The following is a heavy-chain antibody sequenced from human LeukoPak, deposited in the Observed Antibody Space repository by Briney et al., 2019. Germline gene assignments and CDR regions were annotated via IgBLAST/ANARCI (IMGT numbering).Heavy chain of an antibody. CDR2: IYYSGST. CDR3: AREPHGSGLLFDY. Sequence: KTSETLSLTCTVSGGSISSYYWSWIRQPPGKGLEWIGYIYYSGSTNYNPSLKSRVTISVDTSKNQFSLHLNSVTPEDTAVYYCAREPHGSGLLFDYWGRGTLVTVSS. V-gene: IGHV4-59*12. D-gene: IGHD6-19*01. J-gene: IGHJ4*02. CDR1: GGSISSYY.